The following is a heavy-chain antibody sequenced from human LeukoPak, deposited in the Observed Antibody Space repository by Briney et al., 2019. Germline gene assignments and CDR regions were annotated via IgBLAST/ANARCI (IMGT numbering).Heavy chain of an antibody. D-gene: IGHD5-18*01. V-gene: IGHV1-18*01. CDR3: AREGMVTGWSLAFDY. Sequence: GASVKVSCKASGYTFTSYGISWVRQAPGQGLEWMGWISACNGNTNYAQKLQGRVAMTTDTSTSTAYMELRSLRSDDTAVYYCAREGMVTGWSLAFDYWGQGTLVTVSS. CDR2: ISACNGNT. J-gene: IGHJ4*02. CDR1: GYTFTSYG.